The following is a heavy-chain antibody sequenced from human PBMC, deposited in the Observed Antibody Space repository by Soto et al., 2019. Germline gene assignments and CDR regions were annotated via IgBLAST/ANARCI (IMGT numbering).Heavy chain of an antibody. Sequence: QVQLVQSGAEVKKPGSSVKVSCKASGGTFSSDTFTWVRQAPGQGLEWMGRIIPMLGEPNYAQKFLGRVTFTADKSTSTASMELSSLRSEDTAVYYCATRTKVDGSRPFDYWGQGTLVTVSS. CDR3: ATRTKVDGSRPFDY. V-gene: IGHV1-69*02. CDR1: GGTFSSDT. CDR2: IIPMLGEP. J-gene: IGHJ4*02. D-gene: IGHD1-1*01.